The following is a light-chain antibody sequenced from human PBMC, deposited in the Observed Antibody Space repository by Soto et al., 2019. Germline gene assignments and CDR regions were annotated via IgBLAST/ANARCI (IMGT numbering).Light chain of an antibody. CDR1: QSISRY. CDR2: GAS. V-gene: IGKV1-39*01. CDR3: QQGYSTPLT. J-gene: IGKJ4*01. Sequence: DIQMTQSPSSLSASVGDRVNMTCRASQSISRYLNWYQQKPGKAPNLLIYGASSLRSGVPSRFSGSGSGTDFIITISSLQPEDFATYSCQQGYSTPLTFGGVTRVEIK.